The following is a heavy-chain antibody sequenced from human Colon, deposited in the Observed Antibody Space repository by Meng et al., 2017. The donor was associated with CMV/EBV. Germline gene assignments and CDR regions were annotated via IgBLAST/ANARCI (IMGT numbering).Heavy chain of an antibody. Sequence: GESLKISCSASGFTFGFNNYAMTWVRQAPGKGLVWVSAISASGASRYYADSVKGRFTITRDNSKNMLYLEMIGLRAEDTAIYYCAKDIVLGYRPQRDAFDVWGQGTMVTVSS. CDR2: ISASGASR. V-gene: IGHV3-23*01. CDR3: AKDIVLGYRPQRDAFDV. D-gene: IGHD2-15*01. J-gene: IGHJ3*01. CDR1: GFTFGFNNYA.